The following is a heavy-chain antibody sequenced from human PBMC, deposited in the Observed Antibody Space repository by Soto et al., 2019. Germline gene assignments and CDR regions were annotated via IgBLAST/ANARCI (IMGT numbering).Heavy chain of an antibody. CDR1: GFTFSTYS. Sequence: GGSLRLSCAASGFTFSTYSMNWVRQAPGKGLEWVSYISSSSSTIFYTDSVKGRFTISRDNAKNSLYLQMNSLRDEDTAVYYCARGLGVANNWFDPWGQGTLVTVSS. CDR3: ARGLGVANNWFDP. J-gene: IGHJ5*02. D-gene: IGHD2-21*01. V-gene: IGHV3-48*02. CDR2: ISSSSSTI.